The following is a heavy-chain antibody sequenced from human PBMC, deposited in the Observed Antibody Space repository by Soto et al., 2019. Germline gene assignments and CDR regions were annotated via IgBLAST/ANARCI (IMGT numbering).Heavy chain of an antibody. CDR1: RFPGSSTS. V-gene: IGHV3-53*05. CDR3: ARETLTGKARYFDY. Sequence: RGSLRLSRASSRFPGSSTSISWDSQFPGKGLEWVSVIYSGGSTYYADSVKGRFTISRDNSKNTLYLQMNSLRAEDTAVYYCARETLTGKARYFDYWGQGTLVTGSS. CDR2: IYSGGST. J-gene: IGHJ4*02. D-gene: IGHD1-20*01.